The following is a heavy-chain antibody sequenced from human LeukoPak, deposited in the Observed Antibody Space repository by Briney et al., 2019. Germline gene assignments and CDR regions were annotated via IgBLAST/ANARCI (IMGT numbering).Heavy chain of an antibody. Sequence: PSETLSLTCTVSGGSISSGSYYWSWIRQPAGKGLEWIGRIYTSGSTNYNPSLKSRVTISVDTSKNQFSLKLSSVTAADTAVYYCARDANFWSGYYLGGYYYYMDVWGKGTTLTVSS. CDR3: ARDANFWSGYYLGGYYYYMDV. V-gene: IGHV4-61*02. CDR2: IYTSGST. D-gene: IGHD3-3*01. CDR1: GGSISSGSYY. J-gene: IGHJ6*03.